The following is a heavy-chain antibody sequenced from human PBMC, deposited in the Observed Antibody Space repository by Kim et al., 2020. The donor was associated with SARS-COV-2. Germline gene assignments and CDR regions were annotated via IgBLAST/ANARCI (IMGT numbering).Heavy chain of an antibody. CDR3: ASGGIVVVITEFDY. J-gene: IGHJ4*02. Sequence: GGSLRLSCAASGFTFSSYAMHWVRQAPGKGLEWVAVISYDGSNKYYADSVKGRFTISRDNSKNTLYLQMNSLRAEDTAVYYCASGGIVVVITEFDYWGQGTLVTVSS. CDR2: ISYDGSNK. D-gene: IGHD3-22*01. V-gene: IGHV3-30-3*01. CDR1: GFTFSSYA.